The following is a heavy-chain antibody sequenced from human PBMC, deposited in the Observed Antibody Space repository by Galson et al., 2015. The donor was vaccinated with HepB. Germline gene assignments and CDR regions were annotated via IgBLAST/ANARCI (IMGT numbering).Heavy chain of an antibody. CDR3: AKDQRFSYYYGLDV. D-gene: IGHD3-3*01. CDR1: GFTFNRNA. CDR2: ISSDGNNK. Sequence: SLRLSCAASGFTFNRNAMHWVRQAPGKGLEWVAVISSDGNNKYYGDSVKGRFTISRGNSKNTLSLQMNSLRAEDTAVYYCAKDQRFSYYYGLDVWGQGTTVTVSS. V-gene: IGHV3-30*18. J-gene: IGHJ6*02.